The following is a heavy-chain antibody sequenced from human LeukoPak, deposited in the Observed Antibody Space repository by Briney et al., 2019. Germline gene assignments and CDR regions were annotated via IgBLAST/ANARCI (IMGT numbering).Heavy chain of an antibody. CDR1: GFTFSSYW. V-gene: IGHV3-7*03. CDR2: IKQDGSEK. J-gene: IGHJ4*02. Sequence: GGSLRLSCAASGFTFSSYWMSWVRQAPGKGLEWVANIKQDGSEKYYVDSVKGRFTISRDTPKNTLYLQMNSLRVEDTAVYYCARDRSDSSTWYAGSHWGQGTLVTVSS. D-gene: IGHD6-13*01. CDR3: ARDRSDSSTWYAGSH.